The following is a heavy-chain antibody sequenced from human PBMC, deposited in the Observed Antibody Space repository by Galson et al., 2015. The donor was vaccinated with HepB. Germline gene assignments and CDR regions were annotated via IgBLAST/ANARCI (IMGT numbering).Heavy chain of an antibody. CDR1: GSTFTSYA. D-gene: IGHD1-26*01. CDR2: INAGNGNT. Sequence: SVTVSCKASGSTFTSYAMHWVRQAPGQRLEWMGWINAGNGNTKYSQKFQGRVTITRDTSASTAYMELSSLRSEDTAVYYCAREVGATPLYYYYGMDVWGQGTTVTVSS. V-gene: IGHV1-3*01. CDR3: AREVGATPLYYYYGMDV. J-gene: IGHJ6*02.